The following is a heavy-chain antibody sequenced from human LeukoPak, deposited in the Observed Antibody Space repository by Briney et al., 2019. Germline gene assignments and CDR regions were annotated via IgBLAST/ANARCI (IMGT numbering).Heavy chain of an antibody. Sequence: GGSLRLSCAASGFTFSSYWMHWVRQAPGKGLEWVSGISGSGDSASYADSVKGRFTISRDNSKNTLYLQMNSLRAEDTALYYCAKAYSSSWADFDYWGQGTLVTVSS. CDR1: GFTFSSYW. CDR2: ISGSGDSA. V-gene: IGHV3-23*01. D-gene: IGHD6-13*01. CDR3: AKAYSSSWADFDY. J-gene: IGHJ4*02.